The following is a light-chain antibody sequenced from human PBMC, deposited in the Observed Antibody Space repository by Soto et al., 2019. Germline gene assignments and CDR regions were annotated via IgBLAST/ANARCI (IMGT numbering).Light chain of an antibody. CDR3: QQLSRYPLT. CDR1: QALSNY. V-gene: IGKV1-9*01. CDR2: SAS. J-gene: IGKJ4*01. Sequence: DIQLTQSPSVLSASVGDTVTITCRASQALSNYLASYQQKPGKAPDLLIYSASTLQSGVPSRFSGSGSETEFSLTIRALQPEDFATYYCQQLSRYPLTFGGGTKVDIK.